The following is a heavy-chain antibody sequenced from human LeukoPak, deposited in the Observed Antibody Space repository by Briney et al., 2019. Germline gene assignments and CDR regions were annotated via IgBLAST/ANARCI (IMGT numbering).Heavy chain of an antibody. CDR3: ARGGDLGFGELFRSFYYYYYGMDV. D-gene: IGHD3-10*01. CDR2: MNPNSGNT. Sequence: ASVKVSCKASGYTFTSYDINWVRQATGQGLEWMGWMNPNSGNTGYAQKFQGRVTMTRNTSISTAYMELSSLRSEDTAVYYCARGGDLGFGELFRSFYYYYYGMDVWGQGTTVTVSS. CDR1: GYTFTSYD. J-gene: IGHJ6*02. V-gene: IGHV1-8*01.